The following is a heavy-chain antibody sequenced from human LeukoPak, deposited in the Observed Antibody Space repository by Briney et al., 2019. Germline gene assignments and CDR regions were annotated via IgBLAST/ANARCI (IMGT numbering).Heavy chain of an antibody. D-gene: IGHD3-3*01. CDR2: ISSSSSYI. Sequence: GGSLRLSCAASGFTFSSYSMNWVRQAPGKGLEWVSSISSSSSYIYYADSVKGRFTISRDNAKNSLYPQMNSLRAEDTAVYYCARDLSKYDFWSGYHQYYFDYWGQGTLVTVSS. CDR1: GFTFSSYS. V-gene: IGHV3-21*01. CDR3: ARDLSKYDFWSGYHQYYFDY. J-gene: IGHJ4*02.